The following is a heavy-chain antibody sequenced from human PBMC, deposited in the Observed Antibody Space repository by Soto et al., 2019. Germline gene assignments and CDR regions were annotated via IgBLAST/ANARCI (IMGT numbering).Heavy chain of an antibody. CDR1: GFSFTSYW. CDR3: ARRHGSEYYFDY. CDR2: TSPGASDT. J-gene: IGHJ4*02. Sequence: GAALKISCKGSGFSFTSYWFGWVRPMPGKGLERIGSTSPGASDTTYSPSCQGQITISADKSISTAYLQWSSLKASDTAMYYCARRHGSEYYFDYLGRGTLVTVSS. V-gene: IGHV5-51*01.